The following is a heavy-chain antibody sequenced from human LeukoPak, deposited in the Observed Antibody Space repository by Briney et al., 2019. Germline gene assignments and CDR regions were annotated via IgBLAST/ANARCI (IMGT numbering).Heavy chain of an antibody. CDR2: IKQDGSEK. Sequence: GGSLRLSCAASGSTFSSYWMSWVRQAPGKGLEWVANIKQDGSEKYYVDSVKGRFTISRDNAKNSLYLQMNSLRAEDTAVYYCARTFDYGDYSDYWGQGTLVTVSS. J-gene: IGHJ4*02. CDR1: GSTFSSYW. V-gene: IGHV3-7*01. D-gene: IGHD4-17*01. CDR3: ARTFDYGDYSDY.